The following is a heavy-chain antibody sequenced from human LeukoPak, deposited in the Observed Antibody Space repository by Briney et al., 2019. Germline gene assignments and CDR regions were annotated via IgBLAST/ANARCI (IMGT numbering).Heavy chain of an antibody. V-gene: IGHV7-4-1*02. J-gene: IGHJ4*02. Sequence: GASVKVSCKASGYTFTSYAMNWVRQAPGQGLEWMGWINTNTGNPTYAQGFTGRFVFSLDTSVSTAYLQISSLKAEDTAVYYCARVWSLGGSGSYYPPLDYWGQGTLVTVSS. CDR2: INTNTGNP. CDR1: GYTFTSYA. D-gene: IGHD3-10*01. CDR3: ARVWSLGGSGSYYPPLDY.